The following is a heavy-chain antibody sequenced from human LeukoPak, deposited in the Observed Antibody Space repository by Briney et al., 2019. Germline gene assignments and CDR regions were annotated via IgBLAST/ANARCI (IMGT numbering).Heavy chain of an antibody. J-gene: IGHJ4*02. V-gene: IGHV4-31*03. D-gene: IGHD2-15*01. CDR2: IYYSGST. CDR1: GGSISNGGYY. Sequence: SETLSLTCTVSGGSISNGGYYWSWIRQHPGKGLEWIGYIYYSGSTYYNPSLKSRVTISVDTSKNQFSLKLSSVTAADTAVYYCARGRSLALDYWGQGTLVTVSS. CDR3: ARGRSLALDY.